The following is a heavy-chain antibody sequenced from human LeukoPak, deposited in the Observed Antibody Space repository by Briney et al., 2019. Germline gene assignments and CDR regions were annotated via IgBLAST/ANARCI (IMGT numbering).Heavy chain of an antibody. CDR1: GGSISSSSYY. V-gene: IGHV4-39*01. CDR3: ARRGDGGVDY. D-gene: IGHD4-23*01. Sequence: SETLSLTCTVSGGSISSSSYYWGWIRQPPGKGLEWIGSIYYSGSTYYNPSLKSRVTISVDTSKNQFSLKLSSVTAADTAVYYCARRGDGGVDYWGQGTLVTVSS. CDR2: IYYSGST. J-gene: IGHJ4*02.